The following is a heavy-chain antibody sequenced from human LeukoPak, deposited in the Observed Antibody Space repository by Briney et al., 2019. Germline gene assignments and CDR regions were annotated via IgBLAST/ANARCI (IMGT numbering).Heavy chain of an antibody. V-gene: IGHV1-2*02. Sequence: ASVKVSCKASGYTFTGYYMHWVRQAPGQGLEWMGWTNPNSGGTNYAQKFQGRVTMTRDTSISTAYMELSRLRSDDTAVYYCASSSIAVAGTDYWGQGTLVTVSS. CDR3: ASSSIAVAGTDY. J-gene: IGHJ4*02. D-gene: IGHD6-19*01. CDR2: TNPNSGGT. CDR1: GYTFTGYY.